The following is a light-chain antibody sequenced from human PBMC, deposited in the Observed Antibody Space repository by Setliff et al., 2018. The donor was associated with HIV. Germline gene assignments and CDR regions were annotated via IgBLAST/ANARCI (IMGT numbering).Light chain of an antibody. CDR1: NIGSKS. Sequence: SYELTQPPSVSVAPGKTARITCGGDNIGSKSVHWYQQKPGQAPVVVIYYDNDRPSGIPERFSGSISGNTATLTISRVEAGDEADYFCQVWDTGRDPPCVFAAGTKVTVL. CDR3: QVWDTGRDPPCV. J-gene: IGLJ1*01. CDR2: YDN. V-gene: IGLV3-21*04.